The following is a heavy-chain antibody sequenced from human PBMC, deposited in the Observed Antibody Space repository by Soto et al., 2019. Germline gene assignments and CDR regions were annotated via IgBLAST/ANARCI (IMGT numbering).Heavy chain of an antibody. J-gene: IGHJ6*03. Sequence: PSETLSLTCAVYGGSFSGYYWSWIRQPPGKGLEWIGEINHSGSTNYNPSLKSRVTISVDTSKNQFSLKLSSVTAADTAVYYCASSSGSRLSYYYYYYMDVWGKGTTVTVSS. CDR2: INHSGST. D-gene: IGHD3-10*01. V-gene: IGHV4-34*01. CDR1: GGSFSGYY. CDR3: ASSSGSRLSYYYYYYMDV.